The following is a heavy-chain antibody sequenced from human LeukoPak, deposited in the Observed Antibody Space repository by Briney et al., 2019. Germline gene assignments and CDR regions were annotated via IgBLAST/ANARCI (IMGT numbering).Heavy chain of an antibody. CDR1: GYTFTSYG. V-gene: IGHV1-18*01. CDR2: ISAYNGNT. J-gene: IGHJ6*02. Sequence: ASVKVSCKASGYTFTSYGISWVRQAPGQGLEWMGWISAYNGNTNYAQKFQGRVTITADESTSTAYMELSSLRSEDTAVYYCALAPYCSSTSCYRYYYYGMDVWGQGTTVTVSS. D-gene: IGHD2-2*02. CDR3: ALAPYCSSTSCYRYYYYGMDV.